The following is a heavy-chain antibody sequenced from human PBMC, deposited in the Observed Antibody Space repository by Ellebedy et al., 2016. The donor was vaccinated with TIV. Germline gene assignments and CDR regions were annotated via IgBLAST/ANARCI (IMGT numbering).Heavy chain of an antibody. CDR3: AKTGSWNPNFYFDY. J-gene: IGHJ4*02. V-gene: IGHV3-23*01. CDR1: GFTFNSYA. D-gene: IGHD6-13*01. CDR2: VSDSGSGT. Sequence: PGGSLRLSCAASGFTFNSYAMSWVRQAPGKGLEGVASVSDSGSGTFYADSVRGRFTISRDNSKNTLYLQMSSLRADDTAVYYCAKTGSWNPNFYFDYWGQGTLVTVSS.